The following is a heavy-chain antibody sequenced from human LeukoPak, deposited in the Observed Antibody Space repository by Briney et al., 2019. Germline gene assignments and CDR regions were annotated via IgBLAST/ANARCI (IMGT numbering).Heavy chain of an antibody. J-gene: IGHJ4*02. CDR2: IVVGSGNT. V-gene: IGHV1-58*01. D-gene: IGHD3-22*01. Sequence: SVKVSCKASGFTFTSSAVQWVRQARGQRLEWIGWIVVGSGNTNYAQKFQERVTITRDMSTSTAYMELSSLRSEDTAVYYCAAPYSAYDSSGWLCWGQGTPVTVSS. CDR1: GFTFTSSA. CDR3: AAPYSAYDSSGWLC.